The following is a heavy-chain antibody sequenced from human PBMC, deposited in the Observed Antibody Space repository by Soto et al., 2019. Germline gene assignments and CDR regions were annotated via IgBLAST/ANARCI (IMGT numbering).Heavy chain of an antibody. J-gene: IGHJ4*02. CDR3: ARDPSRGVLMVYAPTHPFDY. V-gene: IGHV3-33*01. CDR1: GFTFSSYG. D-gene: IGHD2-8*01. CDR2: IWYDGSNK. Sequence: GGSLRLSCAASGFTFSSYGMHWVRQAPGKGLEWVAVIWYDGSNKYYADSVKGRFTISRDNSKNTLYLQMNSLRAEDTAVYYCARDPSRGVLMVYAPTHPFDYWGQGTLVTVTS.